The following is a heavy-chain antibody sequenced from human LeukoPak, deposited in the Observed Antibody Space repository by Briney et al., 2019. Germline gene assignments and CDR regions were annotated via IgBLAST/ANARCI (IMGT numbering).Heavy chain of an antibody. CDR2: ISSSSSYI. J-gene: IGHJ6*02. CDR1: GFTFSSYS. Sequence: GGSLRLSCAASGFTFSSYSMNWVRQAPGKGLEWVSSISSSSSYIYYADSVKGRFTISRDNAKNSLYLQMNSLRAEDTAVYYCARRSSTTQEYYYYYGMDVWGQGTAVTVSS. D-gene: IGHD2-2*01. V-gene: IGHV3-21*01. CDR3: ARRSSTTQEYYYYYGMDV.